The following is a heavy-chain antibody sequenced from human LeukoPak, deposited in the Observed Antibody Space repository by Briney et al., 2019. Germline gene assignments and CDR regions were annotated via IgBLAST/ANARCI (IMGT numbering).Heavy chain of an antibody. Sequence: GGSLRLSCAASGFIVSDHYMGWVRQAPGKGLDWVSVMYSSGNIHYADSVEGRFTISRDNSKNTLYLQMNSLRAEDTAVYYCAKVMYYYDSKGYWGQGTLVTVSS. CDR3: AKVMYYYDSKGY. J-gene: IGHJ4*02. D-gene: IGHD3-22*01. V-gene: IGHV3-53*01. CDR2: MYSSGNI. CDR1: GFIVSDHY.